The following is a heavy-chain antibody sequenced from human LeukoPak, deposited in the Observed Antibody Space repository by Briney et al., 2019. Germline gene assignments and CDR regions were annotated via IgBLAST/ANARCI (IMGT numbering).Heavy chain of an antibody. Sequence: GGSLRLSCAASGFTFTNHWMSWVRQAPGKGLEWVSSISSSSSYIYYADSVKGRFTISRDNAKNSLYLQMNSLRAEDTAVYYCARGSSADDYSNFDYWGQGTLVTVSS. V-gene: IGHV3-21*01. CDR3: ARGSSADDYSNFDY. J-gene: IGHJ4*02. CDR2: ISSSSSYI. CDR1: GFTFTNHW. D-gene: IGHD4-11*01.